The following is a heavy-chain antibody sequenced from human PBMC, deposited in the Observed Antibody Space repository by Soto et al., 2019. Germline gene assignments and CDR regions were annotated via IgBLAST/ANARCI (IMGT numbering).Heavy chain of an antibody. D-gene: IGHD4-17*01. Sequence: EVQLLESGGDLVQPGGSLRRSCVASGFTFSSYTMTWVRQAPGKGLEWVSVIYSSGDSTYYADSVKGRFTISRDNSKNTLYLQMNSLRADDTAVYYCAKSPTMTTKVVDYWGQGTLVTVSS. CDR1: GFTFSSYT. CDR2: IYSSGDST. V-gene: IGHV3-23*01. CDR3: AKSPTMTTKVVDY. J-gene: IGHJ4*02.